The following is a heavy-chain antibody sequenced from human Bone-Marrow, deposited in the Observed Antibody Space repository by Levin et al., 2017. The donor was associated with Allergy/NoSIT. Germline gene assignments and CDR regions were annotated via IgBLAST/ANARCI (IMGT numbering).Heavy chain of an antibody. D-gene: IGHD3/OR15-3a*01. CDR1: GFTFSSSA. J-gene: IGHJ3*02. CDR2: ISAGDSST. Sequence: GESLKISCAASGFTFSSSAMSWVRQAPGKGLEWVSSISAGDSSTYYTDPLKGRLTVSRDNSKNTLYLQMNSLRAEDTALYYCAKVRRGLDAFDMWGQGTMVTASS. V-gene: IGHV3-23*01. CDR3: AKVRRGLDAFDM.